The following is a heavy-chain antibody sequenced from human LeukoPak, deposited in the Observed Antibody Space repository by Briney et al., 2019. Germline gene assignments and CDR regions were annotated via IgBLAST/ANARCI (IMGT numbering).Heavy chain of an antibody. CDR2: IYPDDSDT. V-gene: IGHV5-51*01. J-gene: IGHJ4*02. CDR3: AIGRGGQQLGDY. CDR1: EYSFPNYC. D-gene: IGHD6-13*01. Sequence: GESLKISCKHSEYSFPNYCIGWVRQMPGKGLEWMGIIYPDDSDTRYSPSFQGQVTISADRSISTAYLQWSSLRASDTAMYYCAIGRGGQQLGDYWGQGTLVTVSS.